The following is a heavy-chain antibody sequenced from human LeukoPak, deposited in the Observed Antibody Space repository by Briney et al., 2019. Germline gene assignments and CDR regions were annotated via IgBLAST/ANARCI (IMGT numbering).Heavy chain of an antibody. Sequence: SETLSPTCAVYGGSFSGYYWSWIRQPPGKGLEWIGEINHSGSTNYNPSLKSRVTISVDTSKNQFSLKLSSVTAADTAVYYCARGPRFLEWLFRPMYYYYTDAWGKGTTVTVSS. CDR1: GGSFSGYY. CDR3: ARGPRFLEWLFRPMYYYYTDA. D-gene: IGHD3-3*01. CDR2: INHSGST. J-gene: IGHJ6*03. V-gene: IGHV4-34*01.